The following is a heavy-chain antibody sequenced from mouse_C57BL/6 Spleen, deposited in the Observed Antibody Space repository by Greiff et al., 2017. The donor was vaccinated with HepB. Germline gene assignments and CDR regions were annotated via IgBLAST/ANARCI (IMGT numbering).Heavy chain of an antibody. J-gene: IGHJ4*01. CDR3: ARRPVVARGYAMDY. V-gene: IGHV5-17*01. D-gene: IGHD1-1*01. CDR1: GFTFSDYG. CDR2: ISSGSSTI. Sequence: EVQRVESGGGLVKPGGSLKLSCAASGFTFSDYGMHWVRQAPEKGLEWVAYISSGSSTIYYADTVKGRFTISRDNAKNTLFLQMTSLRSEDTAMYYCARRPVVARGYAMDYWGQGTSVTVSS.